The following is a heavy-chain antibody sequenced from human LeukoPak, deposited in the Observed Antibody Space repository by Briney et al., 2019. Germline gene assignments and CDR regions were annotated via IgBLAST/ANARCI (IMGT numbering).Heavy chain of an antibody. CDR2: IYYSGST. CDR1: GGSISSSSYY. V-gene: IGHV4-39*01. J-gene: IGHJ4*02. CDR3: ARRDGYNSDY. D-gene: IGHD5-12*01. Sequence: SETLSLTCTVSGGSISSSSYYWGWIRQPPGTGLEWIGSIYYSGSTYYNPSLKSRVTISVDTSKNQFSLKLSSVTAADTAVYYCARRDGYNSDYWGQGTPVTVSS.